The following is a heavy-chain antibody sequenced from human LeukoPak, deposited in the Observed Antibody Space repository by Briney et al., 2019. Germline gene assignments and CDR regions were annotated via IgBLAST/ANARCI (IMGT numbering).Heavy chain of an antibody. J-gene: IGHJ2*01. V-gene: IGHV3-13*01. CDR3: ARGVVVAAKHYWYFDL. D-gene: IGHD2-15*01. Sequence: GGSLRLSCAASGFTFSSYDMHWVRQATGKGLEWVSAIGTAGDTYYPGSVKGRFTISRENAKNSLYLQMNSLRAGDTAVYYCARGVVVAAKHYWYFDLWGRGTLVTVSS. CDR1: GFTFSSYD. CDR2: IGTAGDT.